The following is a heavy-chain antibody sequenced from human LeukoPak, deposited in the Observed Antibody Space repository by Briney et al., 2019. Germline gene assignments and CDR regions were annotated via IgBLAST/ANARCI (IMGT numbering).Heavy chain of an antibody. V-gene: IGHV4-59*01. CDR2: IYYSGST. Sequence: SETLSLTCTVSGGSISSYYWSWIRQPPGKGLEWIGYIYYSGSTNYNPSLKSRVTISVDTSKNQFSLKLSSVTAADTDVYYCARRGYSYGYDYGGQGTLVTVYS. D-gene: IGHD5-18*01. CDR1: GGSISSYY. J-gene: IGHJ4*02. CDR3: ARRGYSYGYDY.